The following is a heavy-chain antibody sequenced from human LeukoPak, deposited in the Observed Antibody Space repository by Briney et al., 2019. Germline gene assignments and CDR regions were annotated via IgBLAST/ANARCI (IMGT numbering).Heavy chain of an antibody. J-gene: IGHJ4*02. Sequence: GGSLRLSCAASGFTFSNYWMHWVRQAPGKGLEWVANIKQDGSEKYYVGSVKGRFTISRDNSKNTLYLQMNSLRAEDTAVYYCAKRADYYDSSGYYPAYYFDYWGQGTLVTVSS. CDR1: GFTFSNYW. V-gene: IGHV3-7*03. CDR3: AKRADYYDSSGYYPAYYFDY. D-gene: IGHD3-22*01. CDR2: IKQDGSEK.